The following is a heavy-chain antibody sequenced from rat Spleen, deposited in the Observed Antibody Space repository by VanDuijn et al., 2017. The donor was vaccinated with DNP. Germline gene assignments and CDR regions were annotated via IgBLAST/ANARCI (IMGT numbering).Heavy chain of an antibody. J-gene: IGHJ1*01. Sequence: EVQLVESGGGLVQPGRSMKLSCVASGFTFSTFPMAWVRQAPMKGLEWVATITTAGGTYYRDSVKGRFTVSRDDAKSTLYLQMDSLRSEDTATYYCARMFATDYYWYFDFWGPGTMVTVSS. CDR2: ITTAGGT. CDR1: GFTFSTFP. CDR3: ARMFATDYYWYFDF. V-gene: IGHV5-46*01. D-gene: IGHD1-6*01.